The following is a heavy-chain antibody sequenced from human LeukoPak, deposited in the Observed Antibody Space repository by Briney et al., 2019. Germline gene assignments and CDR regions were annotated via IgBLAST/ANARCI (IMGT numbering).Heavy chain of an antibody. D-gene: IGHD6-6*01. CDR3: ARGGSIAARPIDY. J-gene: IGHJ4*02. V-gene: IGHV3-64*01. CDR1: GFTFSSYA. Sequence: GGSLRLSCAASGFTFSSYAMHWVRQAPGKGLEYVSAISSNGGSTYYANSVKGRFTISRDNSKNTLFLQMGSLGAEDMAVYYCARGGSIAARPIDYWGQGTLATVSS. CDR2: ISSNGGST.